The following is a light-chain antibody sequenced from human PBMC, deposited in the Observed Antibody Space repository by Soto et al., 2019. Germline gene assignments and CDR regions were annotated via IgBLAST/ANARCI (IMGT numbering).Light chain of an antibody. Sequence: QSVLTQPASVSGSPGQSLTISCTGTSSDVGGYNYVSWYQQHPGKAPKLMIYDVSNRPSGVSDRFSVSKSGNTASLTISNLQAEDEADYYCSSYTSSGTYVFGTGTKLTVL. CDR2: DVS. J-gene: IGLJ1*01. CDR1: SSDVGGYNY. CDR3: SSYTSSGTYV. V-gene: IGLV2-14*01.